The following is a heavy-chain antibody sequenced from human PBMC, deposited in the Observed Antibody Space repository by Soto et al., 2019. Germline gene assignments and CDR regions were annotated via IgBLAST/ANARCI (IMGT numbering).Heavy chain of an antibody. CDR2: IIPIFGTP. D-gene: IGHD2-2*01. Sequence: SVHVSCKAWAGTFISYAISWVRQAPWQGLEWLGVIIPIFGTPNYAQKFQGGVTITADKSTSTAYMELSSLRSEHTAVYYCARDRVNCSSASCYAGDGMDVWGHGTTVTVSS. CDR1: AGTFISYA. V-gene: IGHV1-69*06. CDR3: ARDRVNCSSASCYAGDGMDV. J-gene: IGHJ6*02.